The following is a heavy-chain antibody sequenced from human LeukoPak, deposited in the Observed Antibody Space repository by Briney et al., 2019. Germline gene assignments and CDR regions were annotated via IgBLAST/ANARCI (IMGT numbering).Heavy chain of an antibody. CDR2: INHSGST. CDR3: ARTVVVPAALNYYYYYYMDV. Sequence: SETLSLTCAVYGGSFSGYYWSWIRQPPGKGLEWIGGINHSGSTNYNPSLKSRVTISVDTSKNQFSLKLSSVTAADTAVYYCARTVVVPAALNYYYYYYMDVWGKGTTVTVSS. D-gene: IGHD2-2*01. J-gene: IGHJ6*03. CDR1: GGSFSGYY. V-gene: IGHV4-34*01.